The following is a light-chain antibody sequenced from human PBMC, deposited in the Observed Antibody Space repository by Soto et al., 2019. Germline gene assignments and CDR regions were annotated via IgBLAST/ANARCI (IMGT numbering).Light chain of an antibody. Sequence: QSALTQPASVSGSAGQSITISCAGTSGDVGAFDYVSWYQQHPGKAPKLMIFEVRNRPSGISTRLSGSKSGNTASLTISRLQAEDEAEYFCSSYTTRLPLEVLFGGGTKLTVL. CDR3: SSYTTRLPLEVL. V-gene: IGLV2-14*01. J-gene: IGLJ2*01. CDR2: EVR. CDR1: SGDVGAFDY.